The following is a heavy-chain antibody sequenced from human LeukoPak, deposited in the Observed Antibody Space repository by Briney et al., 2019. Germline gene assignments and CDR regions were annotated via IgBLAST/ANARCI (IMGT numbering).Heavy chain of an antibody. V-gene: IGHV3-30*04. CDR3: ARGRRGGKVGYNWFDP. CDR2: ISYDGSNK. CDR1: GFTFSSYA. J-gene: IGHJ5*02. Sequence: GGSLRLSCAASGFTFSSYAMHWGRQAPGKGLEWVAVISYDGSNKYYADSVKGRFTISRDNSKNTLYLQMNSLRAEDTAVYYCARGRRGGKVGYNWFDPWGQGTLVTVSS. D-gene: IGHD5-12*01.